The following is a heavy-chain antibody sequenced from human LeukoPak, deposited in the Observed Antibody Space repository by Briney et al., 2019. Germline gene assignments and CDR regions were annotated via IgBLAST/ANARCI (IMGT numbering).Heavy chain of an antibody. D-gene: IGHD2-2*01. V-gene: IGHV3-23*01. Sequence: GGSLRLSCAASGFTFSSYAMSWVRQAPGKGLEWVSAISGSGGSTYYADSVKGRFTISRDNSKNTLYLQMNSLRAEGTAVYYCAKDGRIVVVPAAAPTYAFDIWGQGTMVTVSS. CDR2: ISGSGGST. J-gene: IGHJ3*02. CDR1: GFTFSSYA. CDR3: AKDGRIVVVPAAAPTYAFDI.